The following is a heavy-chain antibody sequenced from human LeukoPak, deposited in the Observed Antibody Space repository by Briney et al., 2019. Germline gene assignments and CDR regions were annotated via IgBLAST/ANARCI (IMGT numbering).Heavy chain of an antibody. V-gene: IGHV1-69*13. J-gene: IGHJ4*02. CDR1: GGTFSSHA. D-gene: IGHD5-12*01. CDR2: IIPIFGTA. Sequence: ASVKVSCKASGGTFSSHAISWVRQAPGQGLEWMGGIIPIFGTANYAQKFQGRVTITADESTSTAYMELSSLRSEDTAVYYCARVRYSGYGHFDYWGQGTLVTVSS. CDR3: ARVRYSGYGHFDY.